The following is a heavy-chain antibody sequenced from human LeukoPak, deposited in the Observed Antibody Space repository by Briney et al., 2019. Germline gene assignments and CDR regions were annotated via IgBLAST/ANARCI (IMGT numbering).Heavy chain of an antibody. CDR1: GGSISSSSYY. CDR3: ASLDDSSGYYYERFDY. Sequence: PSETLSLTCTVSGGSISSSSYYWGWIRQPPGKGLEWVGSIYYSGSTYYNPSLKSRVTISVDTSKNQFSLKLSSVTAADTAVYYCASLDDSSGYYYERFDYWGQGTLVTVSP. J-gene: IGHJ4*02. V-gene: IGHV4-39*01. CDR2: IYYSGST. D-gene: IGHD3-22*01.